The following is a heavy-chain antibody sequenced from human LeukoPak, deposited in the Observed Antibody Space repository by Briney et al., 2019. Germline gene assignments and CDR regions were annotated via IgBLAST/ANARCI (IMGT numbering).Heavy chain of an antibody. CDR2: IYYSGST. CDR1: GGSITSYY. J-gene: IGHJ4*02. Sequence: SETLSLTCTVSGGSITSYYWNWIRQPPGKGLEWIGYIYYSGSTNYNPSLKSRVTISVDTSKNQFSLKLSSVTAADTAVYYCARDRYSSGWFPFDYWGQGTLVTVSS. V-gene: IGHV4-59*12. D-gene: IGHD6-19*01. CDR3: ARDRYSSGWFPFDY.